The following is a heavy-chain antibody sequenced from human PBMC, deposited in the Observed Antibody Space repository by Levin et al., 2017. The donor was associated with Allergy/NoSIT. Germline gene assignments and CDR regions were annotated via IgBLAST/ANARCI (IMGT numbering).Heavy chain of an antibody. CDR1: GFSVSNNY. CDR2: IYSGGST. Sequence: PGGSLRLSCAASGFSVSNNYMSWVRQAPGKGLECVSVIYSGGSTYYADSVKGRFTISRDNSKNTLYLQMNSLRADDTAVYYCASSSCGGDCYLDHWGQGTLVTVSS. V-gene: IGHV3-53*01. D-gene: IGHD2-21*02. J-gene: IGHJ4*02. CDR3: ASSSCGGDCYLDH.